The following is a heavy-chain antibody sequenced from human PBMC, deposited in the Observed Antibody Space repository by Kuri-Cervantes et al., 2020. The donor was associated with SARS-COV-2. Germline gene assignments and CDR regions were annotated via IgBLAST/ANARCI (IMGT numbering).Heavy chain of an antibody. Sequence: ASVKVSCKASGYTFTGYYIHWVRQAPGQGLEWMGWINPDRGNTNYAQKFQGRVTLARDTSIRTAYMEVTSLTYDDRAVYYCARAELRTDAFDIWGQGTMVTVSS. J-gene: IGHJ3*02. CDR2: INPDRGNT. CDR3: ARAELRTDAFDI. CDR1: GYTFTGYY. V-gene: IGHV1-2*02.